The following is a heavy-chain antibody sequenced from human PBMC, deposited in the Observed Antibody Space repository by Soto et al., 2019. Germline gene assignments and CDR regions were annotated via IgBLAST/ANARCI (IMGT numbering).Heavy chain of an antibody. J-gene: IGHJ4*02. CDR3: ARVHIIAAAGTYDY. Sequence: GGSLRLSCSASAFTSSDYYMSWIRQTPGKGLEWVSYISATGTTTHYADSVRGRFTVTRDNAKNSLYLQMNNLRADDTAIYYCARVHIIAAAGTYDYWGQGTLVTVSS. CDR2: ISATGTTT. V-gene: IGHV3-11*01. D-gene: IGHD6-13*01. CDR1: AFTSSDYY.